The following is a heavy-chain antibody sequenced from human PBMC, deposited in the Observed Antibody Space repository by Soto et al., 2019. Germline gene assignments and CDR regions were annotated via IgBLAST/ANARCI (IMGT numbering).Heavy chain of an antibody. D-gene: IGHD4-17*01. CDR1: GYTFTSYY. Sequence: QVQLVQSGAEVKKPGASVKVSCKASGYTFTSYYMHWVRQAPGQGLEWMGIINPSGGSTSYAQKFQGRVTMTRDTSTSTVYMELSSLRSEDTAVYYCARNYGDYPGVMVWHFDYWGQGTLVTVSS. CDR3: ARNYGDYPGVMVWHFDY. J-gene: IGHJ4*02. CDR2: INPSGGST. V-gene: IGHV1-46*01.